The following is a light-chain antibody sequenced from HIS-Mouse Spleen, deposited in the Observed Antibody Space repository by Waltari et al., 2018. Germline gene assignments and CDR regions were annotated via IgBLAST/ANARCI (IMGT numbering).Light chain of an antibody. Sequence: QSALTQPRSVSGSPGQSVTISCTGTSSDVGGYNYVSWYQQHPGNAPKLMIYYVSKRPSGVPDRCSGSKSGNTASLTISGLQAEDEADYYCCSYAGSYTGVFGTGTKVTVL. CDR3: CSYAGSYTGV. V-gene: IGLV2-11*01. CDR2: YVS. CDR1: SSDVGGYNY. J-gene: IGLJ1*01.